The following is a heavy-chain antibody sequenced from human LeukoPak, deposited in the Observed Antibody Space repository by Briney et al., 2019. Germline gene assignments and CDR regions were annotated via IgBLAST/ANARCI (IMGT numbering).Heavy chain of an antibody. V-gene: IGHV4-31*03. CDR1: GGSVSSGGYY. CDR3: ARGHRRYSSGWYTLDY. J-gene: IGHJ4*02. D-gene: IGHD6-19*01. Sequence: SETLSLTCTVSGGSVSSGGYYWSWIRQHPGKGPEWIGYIFYSGSTHYNPSLKRRVTLSLDTSKNQFSLKLSSVTAADTAIYYCARGHRRYSSGWYTLDYWGQGTLVTVSS. CDR2: IFYSGST.